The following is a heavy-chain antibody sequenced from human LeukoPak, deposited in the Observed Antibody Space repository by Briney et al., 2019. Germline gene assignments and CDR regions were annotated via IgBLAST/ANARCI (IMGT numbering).Heavy chain of an antibody. CDR3: ARDRTGGGYSGYLAPGWFDP. D-gene: IGHD5-12*01. J-gene: IGHJ5*02. CDR2: ISSSGST. Sequence: SETLSLTCTVSGASISSGSYRWSWIRQPPGKGLEWIGRISSSGSTTYDPSLKSRVTISVDTSKNQFSLKLSSVTAADTAVYYCARDRTGGGYSGYLAPGWFDPWGQGTLVTVSS. V-gene: IGHV4-61*01. CDR1: GASISSGSYR.